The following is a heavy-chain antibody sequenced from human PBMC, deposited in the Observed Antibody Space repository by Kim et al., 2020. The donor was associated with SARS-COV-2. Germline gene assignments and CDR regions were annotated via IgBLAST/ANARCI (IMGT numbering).Heavy chain of an antibody. D-gene: IGHD1-26*01. Sequence: GGSLRLSCAASGSTFSNYDMHWVRQAAGKGLEWVSPIGSGGHTYYADSVKGRLTIARENAKNFLYFQMNSLTAGDTAMYYCTTEVPDSVSPGWYFDFWGR. CDR2: IGSGGHT. CDR1: GSTFSNYD. J-gene: IGHJ2*01. CDR3: TTEVPDSVSPGWYFDF. V-gene: IGHV3-13*01.